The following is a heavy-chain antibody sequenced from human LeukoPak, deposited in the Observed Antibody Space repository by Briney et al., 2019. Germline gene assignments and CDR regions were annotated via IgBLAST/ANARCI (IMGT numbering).Heavy chain of an antibody. CDR1: GFTFSSYA. V-gene: IGHV3-23*01. CDR3: AKDLISPRRVGSSEKLDY. Sequence: GGSLRLSCAASGFTFSSYAMSWVRQAPGKGLEWVSAILSGGDTASYADSVRGRFAISRDNSKHTLYLEMNSLKVDDTAIYYCAKDLISPRRVGSSEKLDYWGQGTLVTVSS. J-gene: IGHJ4*02. CDR2: ILSGGDTA. D-gene: IGHD3-10*01.